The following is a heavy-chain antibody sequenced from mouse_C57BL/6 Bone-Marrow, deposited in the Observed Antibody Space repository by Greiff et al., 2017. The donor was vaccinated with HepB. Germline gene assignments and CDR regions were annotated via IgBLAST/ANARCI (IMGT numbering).Heavy chain of an antibody. CDR2: IYPGDGDT. J-gene: IGHJ2*01. CDR3: ARRGSHYYGSDFDY. V-gene: IGHV1-80*01. CDR1: GYAFSSYW. Sequence: QVQLQQSGAELVKPGASVKISCKASGYAFSSYWMNWVKQRPGKGLEWIGQIYPGDGDTNYNGKFKGKATLTADKSSSTAYMQLSSLTSEDSAVYFCARRGSHYYGSDFDYWGQGTTLTVSS. D-gene: IGHD1-1*01.